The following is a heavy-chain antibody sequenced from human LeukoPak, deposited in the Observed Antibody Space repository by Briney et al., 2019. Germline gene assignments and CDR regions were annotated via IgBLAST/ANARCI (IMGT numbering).Heavy chain of an antibody. V-gene: IGHV3-48*02. D-gene: IGHD3-10*01. Sequence: GGSLRLSCAASGFTFSSYSMNWVRQAPGKGLEWVSYITSSSSTIYYADSVKGRFTISRDNAKNSLYLQMNSLRDEDTAVYYCARDLTTLVRGLPLDYWGQGTLVTVSS. CDR1: GFTFSSYS. CDR3: ARDLTTLVRGLPLDY. J-gene: IGHJ4*02. CDR2: ITSSSSTI.